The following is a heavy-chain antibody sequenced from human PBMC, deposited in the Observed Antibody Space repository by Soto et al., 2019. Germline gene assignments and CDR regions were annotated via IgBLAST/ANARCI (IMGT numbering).Heavy chain of an antibody. CDR1: GFTFSSYA. Sequence: GGSLRLSCAASGFTFSSYAMHWVRQAPGKGLEWVAVISYDGSNKYYADSVKGRFTISRDNSKNTLYLQVNSLRPEDTAVYYCAKEGGPENYYYYGMDVWGQGATVTVSS. CDR3: AKEGGPENYYYYGMDV. V-gene: IGHV3-30*04. J-gene: IGHJ6*02. CDR2: ISYDGSNK.